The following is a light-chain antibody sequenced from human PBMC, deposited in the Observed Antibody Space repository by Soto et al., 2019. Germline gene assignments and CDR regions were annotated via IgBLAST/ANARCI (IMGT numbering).Light chain of an antibody. Sequence: QSVLTQPPSASGSPGQSVTISCTGTSSDVGGYDYVSWYQQHPGKAPKLIIYELNKRHSGVPDRFSGSKSGNTASLTVSGLQAEDEADYYCSSYVGPNGGYVFGTGTKVTVL. CDR1: SSDVGGYDY. CDR3: SSYVGPNGGYV. V-gene: IGLV2-8*01. CDR2: ELN. J-gene: IGLJ1*01.